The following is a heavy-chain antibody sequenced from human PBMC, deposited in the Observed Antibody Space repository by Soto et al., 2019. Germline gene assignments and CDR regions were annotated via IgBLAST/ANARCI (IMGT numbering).Heavy chain of an antibody. CDR2: IYYSGST. V-gene: IGHV4-30-4*01. CDR1: GGSISSGDYY. CDR3: ARVLATVTTGAFDY. Sequence: PSETLSLTCTVSGGSISSGDYYWSWIRQPPGKGLEWIGYIYYSGSTYYNPSLKSRVTISVDTSKNQFSLKLSSVTAADTAVYYCARVLATVTTGAFDYWGQGTLVTVPQ. D-gene: IGHD4-17*01. J-gene: IGHJ4*02.